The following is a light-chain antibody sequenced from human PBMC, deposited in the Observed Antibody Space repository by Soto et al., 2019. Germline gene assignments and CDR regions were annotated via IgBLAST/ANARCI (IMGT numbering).Light chain of an antibody. CDR1: QSISNY. CDR2: AAS. CDR3: QQSYSTPPWT. V-gene: IGKV1-39*01. J-gene: IGKJ1*01. Sequence: DFQMTQSPSSLSASVGDRVPITCRASQSISNYLNWYQQEPGKAPKLLIYAASSLQSGVPSRFSGSGSGTDFTLTISNLQPEDFASYYCQQSYSTPPWTFGQGTKVDIK.